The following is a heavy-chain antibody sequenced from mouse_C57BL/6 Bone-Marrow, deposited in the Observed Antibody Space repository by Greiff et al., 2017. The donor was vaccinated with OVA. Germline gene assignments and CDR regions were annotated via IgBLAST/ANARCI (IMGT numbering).Heavy chain of an antibody. CDR1: GYTFTDYY. Sequence: EVQLQQSGPELVKPGASVKISCKASGYTFTDYYMNWVKQSHGKSLEWIGDINPNNGGTSYNQKFKGKATLTVDKSSSTDYMGLRSLKSEVSAVYYCARVLWYFDVWGTGTTVTVSS. CDR3: ARVLWYFDV. V-gene: IGHV1-26*01. J-gene: IGHJ1*03. CDR2: INPNNGGT.